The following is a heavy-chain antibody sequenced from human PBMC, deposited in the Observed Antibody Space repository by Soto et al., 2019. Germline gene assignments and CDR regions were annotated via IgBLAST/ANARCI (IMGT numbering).Heavy chain of an antibody. V-gene: IGHV5-51*01. J-gene: IGHJ5*02. CDR2: IYPSDSDS. D-gene: IGHD4-17*01. Sequence: LVESLKISCKASGYIFTNYWIAWVLEVPGEGLEYMGIIYPSDSDSRYSPSFQGQVTFSADKSINTAYLQWSSLKASDTAMYYCARHGFYGDYSSNYFDPWGQGTLVTVSS. CDR3: ARHGFYGDYSSNYFDP. CDR1: GYIFTNYW.